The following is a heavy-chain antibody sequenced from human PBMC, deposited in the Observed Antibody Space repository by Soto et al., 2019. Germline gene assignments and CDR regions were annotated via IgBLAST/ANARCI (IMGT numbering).Heavy chain of an antibody. Sequence: GGSLRLSCAASGFTFSSYDMHWVRQAPGKGLEWMAVISSDGTNKYYADSVKGRFTISRDNSKNTVYLQMSSQRAEDTAVYYCAREYMYNYGLDAWGQGTTVTVSS. CDR3: AREYMYNYGLDA. CDR2: ISSDGTNK. J-gene: IGHJ6*02. D-gene: IGHD1-1*01. V-gene: IGHV3-30-3*01. CDR1: GFTFSSYD.